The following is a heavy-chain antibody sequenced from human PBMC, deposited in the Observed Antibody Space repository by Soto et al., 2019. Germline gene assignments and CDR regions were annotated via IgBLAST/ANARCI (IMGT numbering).Heavy chain of an antibody. CDR3: IVTTTVTFYYGMDV. Sequence: GSLRLSCAASGFTFSKAWMNWVRQAPGKGLEWVGRIKSKTDGGTTDYAAPVKGRFTVSRDDSKNTLYLQMNSLKTEDTAMYYCIVTTTVTFYYGMDVWGQGTTVTVSS. CDR1: GFTFSKAW. V-gene: IGHV3-15*01. D-gene: IGHD4-17*01. J-gene: IGHJ6*02. CDR2: IKSKTDGGTT.